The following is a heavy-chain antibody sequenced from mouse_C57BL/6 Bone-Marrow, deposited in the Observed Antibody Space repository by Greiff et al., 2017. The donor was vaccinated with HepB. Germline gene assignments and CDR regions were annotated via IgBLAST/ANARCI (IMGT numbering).Heavy chain of an antibody. D-gene: IGHD2-12*01. CDR3: ARRASRLSWFAY. J-gene: IGHJ3*01. Sequence: QVQLQQPGAEFVKPGASVKLSCKASGYTFTSYWMQWVKQRPGQGLEWIGEIDPPDSYINYNQKFKGKATLTVDTSSSKDYMKLSSLTSEDSAVYYCARRASRLSWFAYWGQGTLVTVTA. CDR2: IDPPDSYI. CDR1: GYTFTSYW. V-gene: IGHV1-50*01.